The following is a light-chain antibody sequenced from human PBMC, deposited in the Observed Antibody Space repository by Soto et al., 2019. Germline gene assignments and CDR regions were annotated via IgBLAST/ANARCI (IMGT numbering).Light chain of an antibody. V-gene: IGLV8-61*01. CDR1: SGSVSTRFY. CDR3: VVYMGSHWV. Sequence: QAVVTQEPSFSVSPGGTVTLTCGLNSGSVSTRFYPSWHQQTPGQPPRTLIYSTVYRSSGVPDRFSGSILGNKAALSITGAQAEDESDYYCVVYMGSHWVFGGGTKVTVL. J-gene: IGLJ3*02. CDR2: STV.